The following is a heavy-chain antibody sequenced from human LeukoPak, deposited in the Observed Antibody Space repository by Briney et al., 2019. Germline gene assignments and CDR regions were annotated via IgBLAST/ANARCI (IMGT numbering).Heavy chain of an antibody. CDR3: ARGSTLYYDILTGYYTPGPFDI. CDR2: IHYSGST. CDR1: GGSVSSAGYY. Sequence: PETLSLTCTVSGGSVSSAGYYWSWIRQPPGKGLEFIGYIHYSGSTNYNPSLKSRVTISVDTSKNQFSLKLSSVTAADTAVYYCARGSTLYYDILTGYYTPGPFDIWGQGTRFTVSS. V-gene: IGHV4-61*08. J-gene: IGHJ3*02. D-gene: IGHD3-9*01.